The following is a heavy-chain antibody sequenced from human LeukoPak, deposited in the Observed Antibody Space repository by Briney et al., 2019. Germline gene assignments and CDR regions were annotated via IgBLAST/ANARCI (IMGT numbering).Heavy chain of an antibody. CDR3: GREDCNNVRCYGASDA. V-gene: IGHV3-69-1*01. D-gene: IGHD2-2*01. J-gene: IGHJ5*02. Sequence: PGGSMRLSSVGSEFTFSSYAMNWVRQAPGKGLEWVSSISSNNNIYYADSVKGRFTISRDNAKNSLSLQMNSLRGEDTAVYYCGREDCNNVRCYGASDAWGQGTLVTVSS. CDR1: EFTFSSYA. CDR2: ISSNNNI.